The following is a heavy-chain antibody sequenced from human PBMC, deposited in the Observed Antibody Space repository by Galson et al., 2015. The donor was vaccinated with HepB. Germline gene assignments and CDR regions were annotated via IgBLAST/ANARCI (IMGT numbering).Heavy chain of an antibody. Sequence: SLRLSCAASGFTFSSYGMHWVRQAPGKGLEWVAVISYDGSNKYYADSVKGRFTISRDNSKNTLYLQMNSLRAEDTAVYYCAKDYRIAAAGPDAFDIWGQGTMVTVS. CDR3: AKDYRIAAAGPDAFDI. V-gene: IGHV3-30*18. CDR2: ISYDGSNK. D-gene: IGHD6-13*01. CDR1: GFTFSSYG. J-gene: IGHJ3*02.